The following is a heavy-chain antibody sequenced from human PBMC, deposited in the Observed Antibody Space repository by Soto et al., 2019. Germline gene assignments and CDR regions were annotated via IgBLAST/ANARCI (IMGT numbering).Heavy chain of an antibody. D-gene: IGHD3-3*01. CDR3: ARDVSITIFGVAPLEY. CDR1: GFTFSSYA. CDR2: ISYDGSNK. J-gene: IGHJ4*02. V-gene: IGHV3-30-3*01. Sequence: GGSLRLSCAASGFTFSSYAMHCVRQAPGKGLEWVAVISYDGSNKYYADSVKGRFTISRDNSKNTLYLKMNSLRAEDTAVYYCARDVSITIFGVAPLEYWGQGTMVTLSS.